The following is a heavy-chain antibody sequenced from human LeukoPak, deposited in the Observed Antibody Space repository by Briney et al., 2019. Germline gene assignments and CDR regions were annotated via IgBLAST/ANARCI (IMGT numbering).Heavy chain of an antibody. CDR2: IYPGDSDT. V-gene: IGHV5-51*01. Sequence: GESLKISCKGSGYSCTSYWIGWVRQMPGKGLEWIGIIYPGDSDTRYSPSFQGQVTISADKSISTAYLQWSSLKASDTAMYYCARPIYQLLPDAFDIWGQGTMVTVSS. CDR3: ARPIYQLLPDAFDI. D-gene: IGHD2-2*01. J-gene: IGHJ3*02. CDR1: GYSCTSYW.